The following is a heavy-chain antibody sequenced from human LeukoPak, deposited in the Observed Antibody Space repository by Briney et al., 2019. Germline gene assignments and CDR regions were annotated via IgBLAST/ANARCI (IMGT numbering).Heavy chain of an antibody. CDR1: GGSIRSYY. Sequence: SETLSLTCTVSGGSIRSYYWSWIRQPPGKGLEWIGYIYYSGSTNYNPSLKSRVTISVDTSKNQFSLKLSSVTAADTAVYYCARSYYDSSGYYFDYWGQGTLVTVSS. V-gene: IGHV4-59*01. D-gene: IGHD3-22*01. J-gene: IGHJ4*02. CDR3: ARSYYDSSGYYFDY. CDR2: IYYSGST.